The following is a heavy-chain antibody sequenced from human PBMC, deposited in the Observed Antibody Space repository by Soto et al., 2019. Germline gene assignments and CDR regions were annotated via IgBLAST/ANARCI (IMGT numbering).Heavy chain of an antibody. J-gene: IGHJ6*02. Sequence: QVQLQESGPRLVKPSETLSLTCTVSDDFISSYYWNWIRQPAGKGLEWIGRVSTSGATNYNPSFASRINMSVDTPKKKFSPKLTSVTAADTAVYFCARADYEILTGSYAMDVWGQGTTVTVSS. V-gene: IGHV4-4*07. D-gene: IGHD3-9*01. CDR2: VSTSGAT. CDR1: DDFISSYY. CDR3: ARADYEILTGSYAMDV.